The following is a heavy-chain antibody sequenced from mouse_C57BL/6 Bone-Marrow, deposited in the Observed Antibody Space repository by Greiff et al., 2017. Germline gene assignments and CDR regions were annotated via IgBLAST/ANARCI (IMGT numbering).Heavy chain of an antibody. CDR2: IDPENGDT. D-gene: IGHD2-3*01. V-gene: IGHV14-4*01. Sequence: LVESGAELVRPGASVKSSCTASGFNIKDDYMHWVKQRPEQGLEWIGWIDPENGDTEYASKFQGKATITADTSSNTAYLQLSSLTSEDTAVYYCTYDGYYYFDYWGQGTTLTVSS. CDR3: TYDGYYYFDY. CDR1: GFNIKDDY. J-gene: IGHJ2*01.